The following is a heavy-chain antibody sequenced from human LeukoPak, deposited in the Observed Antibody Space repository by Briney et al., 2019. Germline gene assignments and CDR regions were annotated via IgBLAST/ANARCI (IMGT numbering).Heavy chain of an antibody. J-gene: IGHJ3*02. CDR2: IYYSGST. Sequence: SETLSLTCTVSGGSISSGDYYWSWIRQPPGKGLEWIGYIYYSGSTYYNPSLKRRVTISVDTPKNQFSLKLSSVTAANTAVYYCASNIVVVPDAFDIWGQGTMVTVSS. D-gene: IGHD2-15*01. V-gene: IGHV4-30-4*01. CDR1: GGSISSGDYY. CDR3: ASNIVVVPDAFDI.